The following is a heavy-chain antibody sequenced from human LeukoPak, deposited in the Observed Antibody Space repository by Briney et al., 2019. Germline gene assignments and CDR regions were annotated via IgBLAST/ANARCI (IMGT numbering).Heavy chain of an antibody. CDR3: AKDDYGDPGAFDI. Sequence: GGSLRLSCAASGFTFSSYAMSWVRQAPGKGLEWDSAISGSGGSTYYADSVKGRFTISRDDSKNTLYLQMNSLRAEDTAVYYCAKDDYGDPGAFDIWGQGTTVTVSS. CDR1: GFTFSSYA. CDR2: ISGSGGST. J-gene: IGHJ3*02. D-gene: IGHD4-17*01. V-gene: IGHV3-23*01.